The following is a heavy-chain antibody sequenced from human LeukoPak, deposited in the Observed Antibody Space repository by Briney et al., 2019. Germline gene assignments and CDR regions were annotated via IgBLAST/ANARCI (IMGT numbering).Heavy chain of an antibody. J-gene: IGHJ4*02. V-gene: IGHV4-39*01. Sequence: SETLSLTCTVSGGSISSSSYYWGWIRQPPGKGLEWIGSIYYSGSTYYNPSLKSRVTISVDTSKNQFSLKLSSVTAADTAVYYCASWPYYYDSSGYLFDYWGQGTLVTVSS. CDR2: IYYSGST. CDR3: ASWPYYYDSSGYLFDY. CDR1: GGSISSSSYY. D-gene: IGHD3-22*01.